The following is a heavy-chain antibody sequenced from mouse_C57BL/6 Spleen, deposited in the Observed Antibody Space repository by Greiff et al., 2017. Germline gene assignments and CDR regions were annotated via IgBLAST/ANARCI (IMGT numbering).Heavy chain of an antibody. D-gene: IGHD2-4*01. CDR2: IYPGDGDT. Sequence: QVQLQQSGAELVKPGASVKISCKASGYAFSSYWMNWVKQRPGKGLEWIGQIYPGDGDTNYNGKFKGKATLTADKSSSTAYMQLSSLTSEDSAVYFCARERTSTMTYYYAMDYWGQGTSVTVSS. CDR1: GYAFSSYW. CDR3: ARERTSTMTYYYAMDY. V-gene: IGHV1-80*01. J-gene: IGHJ4*01.